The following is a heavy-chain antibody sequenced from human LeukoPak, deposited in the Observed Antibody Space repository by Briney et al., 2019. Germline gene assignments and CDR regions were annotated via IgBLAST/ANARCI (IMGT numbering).Heavy chain of an antibody. CDR2: IYYSGST. CDR1: GGSISSYY. CDR3: ARVPSQSYPQVFYDMDV. D-gene: IGHD1-26*01. V-gene: IGHV4-59*01. Sequence: SETLSLTCTVSGGSISSYYWSWIRQSPGKGLEWIGYIYYSGSTNYNPSLKSRVTMSVDTSKNQFSLKLSSVTAADTAVYYCARVPSQSYPQVFYDMDVWGQGTTVTVSS. J-gene: IGHJ6*02.